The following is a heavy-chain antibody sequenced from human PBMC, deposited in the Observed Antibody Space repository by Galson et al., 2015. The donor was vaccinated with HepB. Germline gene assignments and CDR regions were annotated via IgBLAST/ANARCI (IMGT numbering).Heavy chain of an antibody. V-gene: IGHV3-23*01. D-gene: IGHD3-22*01. Sequence: SLRLSCAASGFTFSSYWMSWVRQAPGKGLEWVSGISSAGATYYADSVKGRFTISRDNSVNSLYLQMNSLKTEDTAVYYCTTEGDSSGYSFDYWGQGTLVTVSS. J-gene: IGHJ4*02. CDR2: ISSAGAT. CDR3: TTEGDSSGYSFDY. CDR1: GFTFSSYW.